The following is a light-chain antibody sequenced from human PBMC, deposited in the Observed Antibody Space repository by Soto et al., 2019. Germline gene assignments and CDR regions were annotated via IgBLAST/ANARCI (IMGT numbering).Light chain of an antibody. CDR2: DAS. J-gene: IGKJ2*01. Sequence: EFVLTQSPATLSLSPGERATLSCRASQTLAKYLAWYQQRPGQAPRLLIYDASNRATGIPARFSGSGSGTDFTLTISSLEPEDSAVYYCQQRSDSYTFGQGTTLEIK. CDR3: QQRSDSYT. V-gene: IGKV3-11*01. CDR1: QTLAKY.